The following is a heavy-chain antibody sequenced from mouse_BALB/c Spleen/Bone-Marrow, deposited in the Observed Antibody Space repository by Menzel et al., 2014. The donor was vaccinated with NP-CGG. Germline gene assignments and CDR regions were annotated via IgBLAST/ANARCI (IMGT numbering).Heavy chain of an antibody. CDR3: TRSGYYYAMDY. Sequence: VQLKESGTVLARPGASVKMSCKASGYSFSNNWMHWVKQRPGQGLEWIGAIYPGNSDTSYNQKFKGKAKPTAVTSASTAYMELSSLTNEDSAVYYCTRSGYYYAMDYWGQGTSVTVSS. CDR1: GYSFSNNW. CDR2: IYPGNSDT. D-gene: IGHD4-1*01. J-gene: IGHJ4*01. V-gene: IGHV1-5*01.